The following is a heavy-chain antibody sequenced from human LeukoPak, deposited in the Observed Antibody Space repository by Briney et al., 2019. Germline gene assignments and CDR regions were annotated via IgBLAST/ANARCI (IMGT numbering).Heavy chain of an antibody. CDR3: ATPERYSNSWYLVY. Sequence: ASVKVSCKVCGYTLTELSMHWVRQAPGKGLEWMGGFDPEDGETIYAQKFQGRVTMTEDTSTDTAYMELSSLRSEDTAVYYCATPERYSNSWYLVYWGQGTLVTVSS. D-gene: IGHD6-13*01. CDR1: GYTLTELS. CDR2: FDPEDGET. V-gene: IGHV1-24*01. J-gene: IGHJ4*02.